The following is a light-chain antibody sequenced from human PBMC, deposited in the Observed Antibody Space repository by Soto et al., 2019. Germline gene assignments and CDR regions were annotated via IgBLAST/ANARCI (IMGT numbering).Light chain of an antibody. V-gene: IGKV1-39*01. Sequence: DIQMTQSPSSLSASVGDRVTITCRASQSISRNLNWYQQKPGTAPKLLMFGASTLQSGVPSRFSGSGSGTDFTLTITSLQPEDFATYYCQQSYNTPRTVGQGTKVEI. CDR2: GAS. CDR1: QSISRN. CDR3: QQSYNTPRT. J-gene: IGKJ1*01.